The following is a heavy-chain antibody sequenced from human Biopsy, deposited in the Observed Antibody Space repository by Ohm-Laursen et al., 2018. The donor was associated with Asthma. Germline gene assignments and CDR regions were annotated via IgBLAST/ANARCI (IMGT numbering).Heavy chain of an antibody. Sequence: LRLSCAASGFTVSRDHMFWVRQAPGKGLEWVSVIYSGGGTFYADSVKGRVAISRDISKNTLSLQMNSLRAEDTAVYYCARGDSSGWSQYYFDYWGQGTLVTVSS. J-gene: IGHJ4*02. D-gene: IGHD6-19*01. V-gene: IGHV3-53*01. CDR1: GFTVSRDH. CDR3: ARGDSSGWSQYYFDY. CDR2: IYSGGGT.